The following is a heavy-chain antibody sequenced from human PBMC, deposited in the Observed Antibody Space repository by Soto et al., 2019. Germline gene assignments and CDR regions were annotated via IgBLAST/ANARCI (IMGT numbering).Heavy chain of an antibody. V-gene: IGHV3-33*01. D-gene: IGHD6-19*01. CDR2: IWYDGSNK. J-gene: IGHJ4*02. CDR3: ARDRVSSGWSYFDY. Sequence: QVQLVESGGGVVQPGRSLRLSCAASGFTFSSYGMHWVRQAPGKGLEWVAVIWYDGSNKYYADSVKGRFTIARDNSKNTLYLQMSSLRAEDTAVYYCARDRVSSGWSYFDYWGQGTLVTVSS. CDR1: GFTFSSYG.